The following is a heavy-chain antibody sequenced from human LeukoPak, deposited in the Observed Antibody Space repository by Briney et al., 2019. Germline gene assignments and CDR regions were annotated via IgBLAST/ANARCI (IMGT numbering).Heavy chain of an antibody. CDR3: ARDPGVAYFAMDV. V-gene: IGHV3-21*01. J-gene: IGHJ6*02. Sequence: PGGSLRLSCAASGFSVRNNYMAWVRQAPGKGLEWVSSISSSSTYIYYADSVKGRFTISRDNAKNSLYLQMNSLRAEDMAVYYCARDPGVAYFAMDVWGQGTTVTVSS. CDR2: ISSSSTYI. CDR1: GFSVRNNY. D-gene: IGHD5-12*01.